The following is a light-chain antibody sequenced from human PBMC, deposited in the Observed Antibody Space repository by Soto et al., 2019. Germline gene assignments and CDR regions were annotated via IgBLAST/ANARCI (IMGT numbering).Light chain of an antibody. J-gene: IGKJ1*01. Sequence: EIVLTQSPGTLSLSPGERATLSCRASQSVSSSYLAWYQQKPGQAPRLLIYGASSRATGIPDRFSGRGSGTDFTLTISRLEPEYFAVYYCQQYGSSPPWTFGQGTKVEIK. CDR2: GAS. CDR3: QQYGSSPPWT. CDR1: QSVSSSY. V-gene: IGKV3-20*01.